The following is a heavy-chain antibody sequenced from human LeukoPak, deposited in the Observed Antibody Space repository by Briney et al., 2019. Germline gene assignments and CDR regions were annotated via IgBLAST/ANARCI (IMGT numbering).Heavy chain of an antibody. D-gene: IGHD2-2*01. CDR2: ISSSGNKI. CDR1: GFPFSSYE. V-gene: IGHV3-48*03. CDR3: ARGQRPQYTSTWDNWFDP. J-gene: IGHJ5*02. Sequence: GGSLRLSCAASGFPFSSYEMNWVRQAPGKRRQWVSYISSSGNKIYYAASVKGRFTISRDNAKNSLYLQNDSLRAEDTAVYYCARGQRPQYTSTWDNWFDPWGQGTQVTVSS.